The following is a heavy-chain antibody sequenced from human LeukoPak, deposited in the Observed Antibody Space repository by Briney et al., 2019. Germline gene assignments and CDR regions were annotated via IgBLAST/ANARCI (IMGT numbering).Heavy chain of an antibody. CDR3: ARGPRYCSGDSCYGRAFDI. V-gene: IGHV1-69*04. CDR2: IIPILGIA. CDR1: GGTFSSYA. J-gene: IGHJ3*02. Sequence: SVKVSCKASGGTFSSYAISWVRQAPGQGLEWMGRIIPILGIANYAQKFQGRVTITADKSTSTAYMELSSLRSEDTAVYYCARGPRYCSGDSCYGRAFDIWGQGTMVTVSS. D-gene: IGHD2-15*01.